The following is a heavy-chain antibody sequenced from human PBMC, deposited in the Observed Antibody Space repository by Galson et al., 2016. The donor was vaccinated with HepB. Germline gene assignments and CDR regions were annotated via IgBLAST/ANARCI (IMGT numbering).Heavy chain of an antibody. Sequence: SETLSLTCTVSGGSISSGYYWGWIRQPPGKGLEWIGHIYYSGTATYNPSLKSRVSISVDTSNDQFSLKLNSVTAADTAVYYCARPSDLDFWGQGTLVTISS. CDR2: IYYSGTA. V-gene: IGHV4-39*07. D-gene: IGHD6-19*01. J-gene: IGHJ4*02. CDR3: ARPSDLDF. CDR1: GGSISSGYY.